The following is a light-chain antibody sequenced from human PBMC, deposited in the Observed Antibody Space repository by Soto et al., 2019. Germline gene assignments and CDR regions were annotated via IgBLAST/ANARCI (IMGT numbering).Light chain of an antibody. V-gene: IGKV1-5*03. CDR2: KAS. CDR3: QQYDRFPYT. J-gene: IGKJ2*01. Sequence: DIQMTQSPSTLSAYVGDTVTITCRASQSISNWLAWYQQKPGQAPKLLIHKASTLESGVPSRFSGSGSGTEFTLTISSLQPDDFATFYCQQYDRFPYTFGQGTNLEIK. CDR1: QSISNW.